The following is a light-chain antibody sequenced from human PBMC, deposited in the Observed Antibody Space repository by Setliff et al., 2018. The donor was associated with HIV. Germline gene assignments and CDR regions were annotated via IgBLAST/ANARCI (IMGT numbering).Light chain of an antibody. Sequence: LTQPASVSGSPGQSITISCTGTSNDVGGHNYVSWYQQYTGKAPKLIIYEVSIRPSGVSNRFSGSKSGNTASLTISGLQAEDEADYYCISYTVNSTPLYVLGTGTKV. J-gene: IGLJ1*01. CDR2: EVS. CDR3: ISYTVNSTPLYV. V-gene: IGLV2-14*01. CDR1: SNDVGGHNY.